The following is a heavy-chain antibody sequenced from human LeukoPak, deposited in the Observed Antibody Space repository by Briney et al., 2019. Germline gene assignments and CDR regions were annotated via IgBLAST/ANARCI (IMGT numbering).Heavy chain of an antibody. CDR3: ARSGYRYGADALDI. V-gene: IGHV4-59*01. CDR1: GDSISSYY. CDR2: VYYSGST. J-gene: IGHJ3*02. D-gene: IGHD5-18*01. Sequence: SETLSLTCTVSGDSISSYYWSWIRQPPGKGLEWIGYVYYSGSTNYNPSLKSRVTISVDTSKNQFSLKLSSVTAADTAVYYCARSGYRYGADALDIWGQGTMVTVSS.